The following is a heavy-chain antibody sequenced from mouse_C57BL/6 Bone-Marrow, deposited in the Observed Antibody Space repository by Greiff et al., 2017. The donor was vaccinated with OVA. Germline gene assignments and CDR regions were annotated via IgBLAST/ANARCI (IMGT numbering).Heavy chain of an antibody. CDR1: GFNIKDDY. CDR2: IDPENGDT. V-gene: IGHV14-4*01. J-gene: IGHJ2*01. CDR3: TTAVMGSSSYFDY. Sequence: EVQLVESGAELVRPGASVKLSCTASGFNIKDDYMHWVKQRPEQGLEWIGWIDPENGDTEYASKFQGKATITADTSSNTAYLQLSSLTSEDTAVYYCTTAVMGSSSYFDYWGQGTTLTVSS. D-gene: IGHD1-1*01.